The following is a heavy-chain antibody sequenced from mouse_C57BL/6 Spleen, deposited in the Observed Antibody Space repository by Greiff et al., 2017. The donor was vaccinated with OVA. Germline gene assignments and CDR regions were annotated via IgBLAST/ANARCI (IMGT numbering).Heavy chain of an antibody. Sequence: EVKLQESGPELVKPGASVKISCKASGYSFTDYNMNWVKQSNGKSLEWIGVINPNYGTTSYNQKFKGKATLTVDQSSSTAYMQLNSLTSEDSAVYYCARKGEYGYDGAWFAYWGQGTLVTVSA. CDR3: ARKGEYGYDGAWFAY. J-gene: IGHJ3*01. CDR2: INPNYGTT. D-gene: IGHD2-2*01. CDR1: GYSFTDYN. V-gene: IGHV1-39*01.